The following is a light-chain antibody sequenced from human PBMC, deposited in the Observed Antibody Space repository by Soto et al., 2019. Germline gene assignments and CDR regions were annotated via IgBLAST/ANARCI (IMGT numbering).Light chain of an antibody. CDR1: QSVSSGY. J-gene: IGKJ2*01. Sequence: EIVLTQSPGTQSLSPGQRATLSCRASQSVSSGYLAWYQLRPGQAPRLLIYGASSRATGIPDRFSGSGSGTDFTLTISRLEPEDFAVDYCQQYGSSPETFGQGTKLEIK. CDR2: GAS. CDR3: QQYGSSPET. V-gene: IGKV3-20*01.